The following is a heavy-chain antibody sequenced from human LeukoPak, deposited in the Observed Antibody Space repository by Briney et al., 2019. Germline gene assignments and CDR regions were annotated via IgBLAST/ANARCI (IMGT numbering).Heavy chain of an antibody. CDR3: ARESELLGPRGLNY. D-gene: IGHD1-7*01. CDR1: GFTFSSYW. Sequence: GGSLRLSCAASGFTFSSYWMTWVRQAPGKGLEWMANIKEDGSEKYYVESVEGRFTISRDNAKNSLYLQMNSLRAEDTAVYYCARESELLGPRGLNYWGQGTLVTVSS. J-gene: IGHJ4*02. CDR2: IKEDGSEK. V-gene: IGHV3-7*01.